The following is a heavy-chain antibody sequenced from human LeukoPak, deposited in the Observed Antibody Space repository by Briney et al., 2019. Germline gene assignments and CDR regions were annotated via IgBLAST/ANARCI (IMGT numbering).Heavy chain of an antibody. D-gene: IGHD2-15*01. CDR1: GGTFSSYA. Sequence: ASVQVSCQASGGTFSSYAISWVRQAPGQGLEWMGGIIPIFGTANYAQKFQGRVTITADKSTSTAYVELSSLRSEDTAVYYCARDVLGYCSGGSCYSDYWGQGTLVTVSS. J-gene: IGHJ4*02. V-gene: IGHV1-69*06. CDR2: IIPIFGTA. CDR3: ARDVLGYCSGGSCYSDY.